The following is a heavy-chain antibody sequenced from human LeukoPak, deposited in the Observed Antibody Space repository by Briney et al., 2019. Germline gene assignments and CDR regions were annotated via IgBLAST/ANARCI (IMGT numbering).Heavy chain of an antibody. CDR3: ASYYSDSEYFQH. CDR2: IYYTGKT. V-gene: IGHV4-59*12. Sequence: PSETLSLTCTVSGGSINSFSWSWIRQPPGEGLEWIGYIYYTGKTNYNPSLKSQVTISIDPSKNQFSLNVGSMTAADTAVYYCASYYSDSEYFQHWGQGTLVTVSS. J-gene: IGHJ1*01. D-gene: IGHD4-11*01. CDR1: GGSINSFS.